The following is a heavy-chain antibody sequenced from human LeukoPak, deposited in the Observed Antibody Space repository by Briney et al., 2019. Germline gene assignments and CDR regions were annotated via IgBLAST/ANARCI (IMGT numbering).Heavy chain of an antibody. Sequence: GSLGLSCAASGFTVSSNYISWVRQPPGKGLEWVGSIYYSGSTYYNPSLKSRVTISVDTSKNQFSLKLSSVTAADTAVYYCARALIVVVPAARSTAADNWFDPWGQGTLVTVSS. CDR1: GFTVSSNY. CDR2: IYYSGST. J-gene: IGHJ5*02. V-gene: IGHV4-59*02. D-gene: IGHD2-2*01. CDR3: ARALIVVVPAARSTAADNWFDP.